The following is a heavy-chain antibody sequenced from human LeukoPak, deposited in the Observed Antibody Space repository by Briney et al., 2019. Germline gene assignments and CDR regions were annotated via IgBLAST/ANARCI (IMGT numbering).Heavy chain of an antibody. CDR2: INPNSGGT. D-gene: IGHD4-17*01. V-gene: IGHV1-2*02. J-gene: IGHJ4*02. CDR1: GYTFTGYY. CDR3: ASLMAINSVTRGFDY. Sequence: ASVKVSCKASGYTFTGYYMHWVRQAPGQGLEWMGWINPNSGGTNYAQKFQGRVTMTRDTSISTAYMELSRLRSDDTAVYYCASLMAINSVTRGFDYWGQGTLVTVSS.